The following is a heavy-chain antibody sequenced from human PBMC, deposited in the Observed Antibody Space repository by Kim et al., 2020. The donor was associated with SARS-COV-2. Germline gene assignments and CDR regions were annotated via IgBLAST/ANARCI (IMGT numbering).Heavy chain of an antibody. D-gene: IGHD6-19*01. CDR1: GYVFTNYA. Sequence: ASVKVSCKASGYVFTNYALHWVRQSPGQSLYWMGWSSTVTGYTKYSQEFRVRVNFTRDTPTTTAYMDLNSLTFEDTAVYYCARGVAVAGNRGNYWRPGTMGTGSS. CDR2: SSTVTGYT. J-gene: IGHJ4*02. V-gene: IGHV1-3*04. CDR3: ARGVAVAGNRGNY.